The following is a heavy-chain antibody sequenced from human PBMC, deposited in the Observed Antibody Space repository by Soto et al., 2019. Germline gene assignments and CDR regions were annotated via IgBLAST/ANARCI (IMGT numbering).Heavy chain of an antibody. V-gene: IGHV3-11*06. CDR3: ARDLSPESYEIYYYYGMDV. CDR1: GFTFSDYY. J-gene: IGHJ6*02. Sequence: QVQLVESVGGLVKPGGSLRLSCAASGFTFSDYYMSWIRQAPGKGLEWVSYISSSSSYTNYADSVKGRFTISRDNAKNSLYLQMNSLRAEDTAVYYCARDLSPESYEIYYYYGMDVWGQGTTVTVSS. D-gene: IGHD5-12*01. CDR2: ISSSSSYT.